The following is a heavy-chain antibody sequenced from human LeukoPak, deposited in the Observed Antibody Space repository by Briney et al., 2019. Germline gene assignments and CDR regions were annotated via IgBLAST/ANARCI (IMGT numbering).Heavy chain of an antibody. D-gene: IGHD1/OR15-1a*01. CDR1: GFTPSSYW. Sequence: GGSLRLSCAASGFTPSSYWMHWVRQVPGKGLVWVSQINGDGSNAYYADSVKGRFTISRDNAKNTLYLQVNNLRAEDTAVYYCAKQMRDWGQGTLVTVSS. CDR3: AKQMRD. CDR2: INGDGSNA. J-gene: IGHJ4*02. V-gene: IGHV3-74*01.